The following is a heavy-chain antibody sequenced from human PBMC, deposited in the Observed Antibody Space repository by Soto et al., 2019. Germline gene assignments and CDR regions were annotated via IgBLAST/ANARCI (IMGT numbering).Heavy chain of an antibody. D-gene: IGHD3-3*01. J-gene: IGHJ4*02. CDR1: GFTFSSYW. Sequence: EVQLVESGGGLVQPGGSLRLSCAASGFTFSSYWMSWVRQAPGKGLEWVANIKQDGSEKYYVDSVKGRFTISRDNAKNSLYLQMNSLRAEDTAVYYCARLYDFWSGYYANWGQGTLVTVSS. CDR3: ARLYDFWSGYYAN. V-gene: IGHV3-7*01. CDR2: IKQDGSEK.